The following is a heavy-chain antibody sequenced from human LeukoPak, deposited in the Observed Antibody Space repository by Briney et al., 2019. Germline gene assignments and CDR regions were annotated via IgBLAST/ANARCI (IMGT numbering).Heavy chain of an antibody. CDR1: GGSISSYY. J-gene: IGHJ4*02. CDR2: IYNSGST. CDR3: ARGRSESYSDDY. V-gene: IGHV4-59*01. D-gene: IGHD1-26*01. Sequence: SETLSLTCTVSGGSISSYYWSWIRQPPGKGLEWIGYIYNSGSTNYNPSLKSRVTISVDTSKNQFSLKLSSVIAADTAVYYCARGRSESYSDDYWGQGTLVTVSS.